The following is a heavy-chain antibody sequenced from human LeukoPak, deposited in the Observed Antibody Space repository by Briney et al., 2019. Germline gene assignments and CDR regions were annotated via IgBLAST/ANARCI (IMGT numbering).Heavy chain of an antibody. J-gene: IGHJ4*02. D-gene: IGHD3-10*01. Sequence: ASVKVSCKASGHTFTAYYIHWVRQAPGQGLGWMGWIHPGTGDTNYAQKFQGRVTDSRDTSISTAYMELSRLRSDDTAVYYCGSYASGYNWLKVWGQGTPVTVSS. V-gene: IGHV1-2*02. CDR3: GSYASGYNWLKV. CDR1: GHTFTAYY. CDR2: IHPGTGDT.